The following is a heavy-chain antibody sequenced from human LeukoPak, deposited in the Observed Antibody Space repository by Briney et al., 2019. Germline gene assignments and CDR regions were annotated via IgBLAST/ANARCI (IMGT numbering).Heavy chain of an antibody. J-gene: IGHJ6*03. Sequence: SETLSLTCTVSGGSISSSSYYWGWIRQPPGKGLEWIGYIYYSGSTNYNPSLKSRVTISVDTSKNQFSLKLSSVTAADTAVYYCARSRDYDILTGYRYYYMDVWGKGTTVTVSS. D-gene: IGHD3-9*01. V-gene: IGHV4-61*05. CDR3: ARSRDYDILTGYRYYYMDV. CDR1: GGSISSSSYY. CDR2: IYYSGST.